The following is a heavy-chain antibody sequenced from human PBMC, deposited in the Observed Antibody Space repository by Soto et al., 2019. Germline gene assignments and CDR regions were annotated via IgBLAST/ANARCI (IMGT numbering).Heavy chain of an antibody. V-gene: IGHV3-48*04. Sequence: GSLRLSCAASGFTFSSYAMSWVRQAPGKGLEWVSYISSSGSTTYYADSVKGRFTISRDNAKNSLYLQMNSLRAEDTAVYYCARDFWSGYLIFDYWGQGTPVTVFS. D-gene: IGHD3-3*01. J-gene: IGHJ4*02. CDR2: ISSSGSTT. CDR3: ARDFWSGYLIFDY. CDR1: GFTFSSYA.